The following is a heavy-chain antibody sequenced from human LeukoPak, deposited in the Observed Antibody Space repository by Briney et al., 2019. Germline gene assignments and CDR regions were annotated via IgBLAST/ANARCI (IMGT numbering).Heavy chain of an antibody. J-gene: IGHJ4*02. CDR3: AKVGGSYLDY. Sequence: GGSLRLSCAASGFTFSSYSMNWVRQAPGKGLEWVSFISSSSSYIYYADSVKGRFTISRDNAKNSLYLQMNSLRAEDTAVYYCAKVGGSYLDYWGQGTLVTVSS. CDR1: GFTFSSYS. V-gene: IGHV3-21*01. D-gene: IGHD3-16*01. CDR2: ISSSSSYI.